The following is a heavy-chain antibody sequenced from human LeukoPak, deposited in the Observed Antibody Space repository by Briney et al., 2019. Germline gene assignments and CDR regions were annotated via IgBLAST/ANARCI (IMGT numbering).Heavy chain of an antibody. V-gene: IGHV7-4-1*02. CDR1: GYTFTSYA. Sequence: GASVKVSCKASGYTFTSYAMNWVRQAPGQGLEWMGWINTNTGNPTYAQGFTGRFVFSLDTSVSTAYLQISSLKAEDTAVYYCARERSAEDIVVVPAGDWGQGTLVTVSS. CDR2: INTNTGNP. D-gene: IGHD2-2*01. CDR3: ARERSAEDIVVVPAGD. J-gene: IGHJ4*02.